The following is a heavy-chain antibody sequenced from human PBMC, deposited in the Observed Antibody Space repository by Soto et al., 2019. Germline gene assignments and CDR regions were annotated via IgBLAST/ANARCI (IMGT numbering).Heavy chain of an antibody. V-gene: IGHV3-30*03. J-gene: IGHJ4*02. CDR2: VANDGSNQ. CDR3: ARSSGGSIWYPPDY. D-gene: IGHD6-13*01. CDR1: GFTFSSYG. Sequence: QVQLVESGGGVVQPGRSLRLSCAASGFTFSSYGMQWVRQSPGEGPEWVAIVANDGSNQYYAESVKGRFTISRDNSKTTVFLEMDSLRPEDTAVYYCARSSGGSIWYPPDYWGQGTLVTVSS.